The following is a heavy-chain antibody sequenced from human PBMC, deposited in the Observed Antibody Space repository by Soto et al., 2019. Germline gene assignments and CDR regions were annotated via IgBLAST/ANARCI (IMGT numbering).Heavy chain of an antibody. CDR2: ISSSSSYI. CDR1: GFTFSSYS. D-gene: IGHD3-22*01. Sequence: GGSLRLSCAASGFTFSSYSMNWVRQAPGKGLEWVSSISSSSSYIYYADSVKGRFTISRDNAKNSLYLQMNSLRAEDTAVYYCARDKREPDRFYYYYYMDVWGKGTTVTVSS. CDR3: ARDKREPDRFYYYYYMDV. V-gene: IGHV3-21*01. J-gene: IGHJ6*03.